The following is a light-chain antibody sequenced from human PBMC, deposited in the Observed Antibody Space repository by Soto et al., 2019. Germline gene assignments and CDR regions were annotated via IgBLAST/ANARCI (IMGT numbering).Light chain of an antibody. CDR2: DVS. Sequence: QSVLTQPASVSGSPGQSITISCTGTSSDVGGYNYVSWYQHHPGKAPKRMIHDVSNRPSGVSNRFSGSKSGNTASLTISGLQAEDEANYSASSYIPTISTYVFGTGTNVTDL. CDR1: SSDVGGYNY. V-gene: IGLV2-14*03. CDR3: SSYIPTISTYV. J-gene: IGLJ1*01.